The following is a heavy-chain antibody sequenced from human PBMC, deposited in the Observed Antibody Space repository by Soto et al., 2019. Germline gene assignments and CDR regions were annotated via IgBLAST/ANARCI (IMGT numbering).Heavy chain of an antibody. J-gene: IGHJ3*01. D-gene: IGHD2-2*01. CDR3: AHTYGGTSWPNDAFDV. Sequence: QITLKESVPTLVKPTQTLTLTCTFSGFSLSAAGVGVGWVRQPPGKALEWLALIYWDDDQRYSPSLKTRHTITKDTCKNQVVLTMTNMAPVDTATYYCAHTYGGTSWPNDAFDVWGQGTVVPVSS. CDR2: IYWDDDQ. V-gene: IGHV2-5*02. CDR1: GFSLSAAGVG.